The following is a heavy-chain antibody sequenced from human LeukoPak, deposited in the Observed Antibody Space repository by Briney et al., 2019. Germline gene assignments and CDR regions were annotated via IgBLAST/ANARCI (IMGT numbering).Heavy chain of an antibody. J-gene: IGHJ5*02. CDR3: ATVKYDYGDPVGWFDP. CDR1: GFPLSASA. Sequence: GGSLRLSCAASGFPLSASATTCVRQAPGKGLEWVSHIFRTGITNYADSVRGRFTISRDNSKNTLYLLMPSLRADDTAVYYCATVKYDYGDPVGWFDPWGQGTLVTVSS. V-gene: IGHV3-23*01. D-gene: IGHD4-17*01. CDR2: IFRTGIT.